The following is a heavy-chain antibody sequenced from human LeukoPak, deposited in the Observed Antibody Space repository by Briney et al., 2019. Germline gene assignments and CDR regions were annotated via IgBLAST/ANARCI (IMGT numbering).Heavy chain of an antibody. CDR1: GSSFNRYY. J-gene: IGHJ4*02. V-gene: IGHV4-4*07. D-gene: IGHD4-17*01. CDR2: IHNSGSA. Sequence: PSETLSLTCTVSGSSFNRYYWSWIRQPAGKGLEWIGRIHNSGSAEYNTSLQSRVTLSVDVSKKQFSLKMTSATAADTAVYYCARDIVYLIDEDYGWGQGTLVTVSS. CDR3: ARDIVYLIDEDYG.